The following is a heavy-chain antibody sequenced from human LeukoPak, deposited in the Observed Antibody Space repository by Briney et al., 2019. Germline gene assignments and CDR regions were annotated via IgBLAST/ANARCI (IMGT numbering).Heavy chain of an antibody. J-gene: IGHJ6*03. CDR3: ARMISVVVPAASYRGYYYYMDV. CDR2: INPNSGGT. D-gene: IGHD2-2*01. V-gene: IGHV1-2*02. CDR1: GYTFTGYY. Sequence: ASVKASCKASGYTFTGYYMHWVRQAPGQGLEWMGWINPNSGGTNYAQKFQGRVTMTRDTSISTAYMELSRLRSDDTAVYYCARMISVVVPAASYRGYYYYMDVWGKGTTVTVSS.